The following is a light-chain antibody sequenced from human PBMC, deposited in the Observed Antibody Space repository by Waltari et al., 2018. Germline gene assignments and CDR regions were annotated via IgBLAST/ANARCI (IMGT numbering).Light chain of an antibody. CDR3: QAWDSSIEV. CDR2: QDN. V-gene: IGLV3-1*01. Sequence: SYELPQPPSVSVSPGQTVRIPCSGGKVETKYTCWYQQKPGQSPVLVIYQDNKRPSGIPERFSGSNSGNTATLTISGTQAVDEADYYCQAWDSSIEVFGGGTKLTVL. J-gene: IGLJ2*01. CDR1: KVETKY.